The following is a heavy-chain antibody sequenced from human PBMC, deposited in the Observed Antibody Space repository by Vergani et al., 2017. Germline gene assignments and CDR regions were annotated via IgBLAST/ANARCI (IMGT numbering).Heavy chain of an antibody. J-gene: IGHJ4*02. V-gene: IGHV3-30-3*02. Sequence: VQLVESGGGVVQPGRSLTLSCAVSGFTFSSYAMHWVRQAPGKGLEWVAVIAYDGSNKHYADSVKGRFTISRDISKNTLYLRMNSLRPEDTAVYYCAKEGGGYCSGGTCYPEYWGQGTLVIVSS. CDR1: GFTFSSYA. CDR2: IAYDGSNK. CDR3: AKEGGGYCSGGTCYPEY. D-gene: IGHD2-15*01.